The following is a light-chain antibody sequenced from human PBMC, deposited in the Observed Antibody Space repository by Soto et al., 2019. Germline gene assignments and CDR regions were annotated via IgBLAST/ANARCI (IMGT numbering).Light chain of an antibody. V-gene: IGKV1-27*01. CDR1: QGMSNY. CDR3: QMYIIVPLT. Sequence: DIEMTQSPSSLSASVGVRVTITCRACQGMSNYLDWYQQKQGKVPTLLSDDASTLQSWVPARVSGIRAGTDFTLIISSLQTESVPTYYCQMYIIVPLTFGQVTKVYIK. CDR2: DAS. J-gene: IGKJ1*01.